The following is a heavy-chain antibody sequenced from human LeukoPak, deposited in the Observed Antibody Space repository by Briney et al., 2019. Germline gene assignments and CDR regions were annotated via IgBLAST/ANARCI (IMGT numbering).Heavy chain of an antibody. J-gene: IGHJ3*01. Sequence: GGSLTLSCAASGFTFSNYWMSWVRQAPGKGLKWVANIKEDGSEKYYADSEKGRFTISRDNAKNSLNLQMNSLRAEDTAVYYCAREGLWVGLDSGKTRQAYWESWGQGTMVTVSS. CDR1: GFTFSNYW. CDR3: AREGLWVGLDSGKTRQAYWES. V-gene: IGHV3-7*04. D-gene: IGHD2-21*01. CDR2: IKEDGSEK.